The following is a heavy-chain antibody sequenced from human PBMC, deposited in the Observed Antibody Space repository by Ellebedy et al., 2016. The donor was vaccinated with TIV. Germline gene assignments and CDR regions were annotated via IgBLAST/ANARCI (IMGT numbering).Heavy chain of an antibody. V-gene: IGHV1-8*01. Sequence: ASVKVSXXASGYTFTSYDIHWVRQAPGQGLEWMGWVNPNSGYTGYAQMFQGRVTMTRNTSINTANMELRSLRSDDTAVYYCGTPMVGDFSYYYMDVWGKGTTVTVSS. CDR1: GYTFTSYD. J-gene: IGHJ6*03. CDR2: VNPNSGYT. D-gene: IGHD5-18*01. CDR3: GTPMVGDFSYYYMDV.